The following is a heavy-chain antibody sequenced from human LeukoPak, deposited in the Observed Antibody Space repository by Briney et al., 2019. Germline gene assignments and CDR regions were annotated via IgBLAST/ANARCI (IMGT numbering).Heavy chain of an antibody. CDR2: ISYDGSNK. J-gene: IGHJ5*02. Sequence: GSLRLSCAASGFTFSSYAMPWVRQAPGKGLEWVAVISYDGSNKYYADSVKGRFTISRDNSKNTLYLQMNSLRAEDTAVYYCARGGNTYYDMPDNWFDPWGQGTLVTVSS. D-gene: IGHD3-9*01. CDR3: ARGGNTYYDMPDNWFDP. CDR1: GFTFSSYA. V-gene: IGHV3-30*04.